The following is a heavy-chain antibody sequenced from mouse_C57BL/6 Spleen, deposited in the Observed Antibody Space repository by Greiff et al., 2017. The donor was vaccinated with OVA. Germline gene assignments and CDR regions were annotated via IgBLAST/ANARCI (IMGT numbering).Heavy chain of an antibody. V-gene: IGHV14-4*01. J-gene: IGHJ2*01. CDR1: GFNIKDDY. Sequence: VQLQQSGAELVRPGASVKLSCTASGFNIKDDYMHWVKQRPEQGLEWIGWIDPENGDTEYASKFQGKATITADTSSSTAYLQLSSLTSEDTAVYYGTLLRQGYWGQGTTLTVSS. CDR2: IDPENGDT. CDR3: TLLRQGY. D-gene: IGHD2-4*01.